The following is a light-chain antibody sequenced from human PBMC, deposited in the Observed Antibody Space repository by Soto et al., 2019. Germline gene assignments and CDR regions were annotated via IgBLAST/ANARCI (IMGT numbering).Light chain of an antibody. CDR2: EVN. J-gene: IGLJ1*01. Sequence: QSALTQPPSASGSPGQSVTISCTGTSSDVGGYSFVSWYQHHPGKAPKLVIYEVNKRPSGVPDRFSGSKSGDTASLTVSGLRAEYESDYFCCSYPGNNTYVFGTGTKVTVL. CDR3: CSYPGNNTYV. V-gene: IGLV2-8*01. CDR1: SSDVGGYSF.